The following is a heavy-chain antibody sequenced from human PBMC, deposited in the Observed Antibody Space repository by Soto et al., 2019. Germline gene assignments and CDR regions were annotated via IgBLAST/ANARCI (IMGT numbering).Heavy chain of an antibody. D-gene: IGHD1-7*01. CDR2: IHNSGST. CDR3: ASRDPGTSVDY. V-gene: IGHV4-30-4*08. J-gene: IGHJ4*02. CDR1: GGSISSGDYY. Sequence: SETLSLTCTVSGGSISSGDYYCSWIRQPPGKGLEWIAYIHNSGSTNYNPSLKSRVTISLDKSENQFSLKVTSLTAADTAVYYCASRDPGTSVDYWGQGTLVTVSS.